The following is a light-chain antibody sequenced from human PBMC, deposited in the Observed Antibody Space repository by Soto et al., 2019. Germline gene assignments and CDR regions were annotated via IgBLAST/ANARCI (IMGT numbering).Light chain of an antibody. CDR1: QSVSSN. J-gene: IGKJ1*01. CDR3: QQYNNWPPRT. CDR2: GAS. V-gene: IGKV3-15*01. Sequence: EIVMTQSPATLSVSLGERAALSVRSSQSVSSNLAWYQQRPGQAPRLLIYGASTRAAGVPARFSGSGSGTEFTLTISSLQSEDFAVYYCQQYNNWPPRTFGQGTKVDIK.